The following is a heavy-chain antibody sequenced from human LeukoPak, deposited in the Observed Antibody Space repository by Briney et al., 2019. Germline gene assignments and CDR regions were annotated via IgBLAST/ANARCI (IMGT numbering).Heavy chain of an antibody. CDR1: GYIFTSYG. CDR2: ISVYNGHT. J-gene: IGHJ5*02. CDR3: ARFCSGGGCYHNWFDP. D-gene: IGHD2-15*01. V-gene: IGHV1-18*01. Sequence: ASVTVSCKASGYIFTSYGISWVRQAPGQRLEWMGWISVYNGHTNYAQKFQDRVTMTTDTSTNTAYMELRGLTSDDTAVYYCARFCSGGGCYHNWFDPWGQGTLVTVSS.